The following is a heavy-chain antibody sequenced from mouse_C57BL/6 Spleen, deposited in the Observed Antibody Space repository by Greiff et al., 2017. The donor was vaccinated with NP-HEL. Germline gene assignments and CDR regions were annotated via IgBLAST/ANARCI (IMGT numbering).Heavy chain of an antibody. V-gene: IGHV14-2*01. D-gene: IGHD3-2*02. Sequence: EVKLMESGAELVKPGASVKLSCTASGFNIKDYYMHWVKQRTEQGLEWIGRIDPEDGETKYAPKFQGKATITADTSSNTAYLQLSSLTSEDTAVYYCALDSSGLYFDYWGQGTTLTVSS. CDR3: ALDSSGLYFDY. J-gene: IGHJ2*01. CDR1: GFNIKDYY. CDR2: IDPEDGET.